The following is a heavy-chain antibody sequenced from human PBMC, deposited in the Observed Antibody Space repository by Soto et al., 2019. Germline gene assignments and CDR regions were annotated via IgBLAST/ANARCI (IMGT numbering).Heavy chain of an antibody. J-gene: IGHJ5*02. V-gene: IGHV2-5*02. CDR2: IYWDDDK. CDR3: AHSQPSVVVKLNWFDP. Sequence: NPTQTLTLTCTFSGFSLSTSGVGVGWIRQPPGKALEWLALIYWDDDKRYSPSLKSRLTITKDTSKNQVVLTMTNMDPVDTATYYCAHSQPSVVVKLNWFDPWGQGTLVTVSS. CDR1: GFSLSTSGVG. D-gene: IGHD2-15*01.